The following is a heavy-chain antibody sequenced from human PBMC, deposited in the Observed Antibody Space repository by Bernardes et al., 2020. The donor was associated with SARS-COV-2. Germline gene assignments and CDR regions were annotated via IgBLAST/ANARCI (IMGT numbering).Heavy chain of an antibody. V-gene: IGHV3-20*01. CDR2: INWNGGST. Sequence: GGSLRLSCAASGFTFDDYGMSWVRQAPGKGLEWVSGINWNGGSTGYADSVKGRFTISRDNAKNSLYLQMNSLRAEDTALYHCAPTYYYDSSGVTWRQGTLVTVSS. D-gene: IGHD3-22*01. CDR3: APTYYYDSSGVT. CDR1: GFTFDDYG. J-gene: IGHJ5*02.